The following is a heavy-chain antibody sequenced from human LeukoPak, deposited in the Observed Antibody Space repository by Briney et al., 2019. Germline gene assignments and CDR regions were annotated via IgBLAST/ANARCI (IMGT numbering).Heavy chain of an antibody. V-gene: IGHV3-48*01. CDR2: ISSSSTTI. CDR1: GFTFSSYA. J-gene: IGHJ4*02. Sequence: GGSLRLSCAASGFTFSSYAMSWVRQAPGKGLEWVSYISSSSTTIYYGGSVKGRFTVSRDNAKNSLYLQMNSLRAEDTAVYYCARASSSVASDFDYWGQGTLVTVSS. D-gene: IGHD4-23*01. CDR3: ARASSSVASDFDY.